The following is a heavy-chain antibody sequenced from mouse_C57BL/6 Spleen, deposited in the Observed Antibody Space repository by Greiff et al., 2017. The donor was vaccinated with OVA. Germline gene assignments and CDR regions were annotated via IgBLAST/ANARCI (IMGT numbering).Heavy chain of an antibody. CDR1: GYTFTSYW. CDR2: IDPSDSYT. CDR3: ARRGVTTAPFAY. J-gene: IGHJ3*01. V-gene: IGHV1-69*01. Sequence: QVQLQQPGAELVMPGASVKLSCKASGYTFTSYWMHWVKQRPGQGLEWIGEIDPSDSYTNYNQKFKGKSTLTVDKSSSTAYMQLSSLTSEDSAVYYCARRGVTTAPFAYWGQGTPVTVSA. D-gene: IGHD2-2*01.